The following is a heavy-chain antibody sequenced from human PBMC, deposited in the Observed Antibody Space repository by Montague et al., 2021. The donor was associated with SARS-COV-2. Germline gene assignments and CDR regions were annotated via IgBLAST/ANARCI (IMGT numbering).Heavy chain of an antibody. CDR1: GFTFSTYD. D-gene: IGHD3-16*02. V-gene: IGHV3-48*03. CDR2: ISTSAYTT. Sequence: SLRLSCAASGFTFSTYDMNWDRQAPGKGPEWTSYISTSAYTTSYAGSVKGRFTISRDNGKNSLYLQMNSLRVEDTAVYYCTRDYRSIVGDGLDIWGQGTKVTVSS. J-gene: IGHJ3*02. CDR3: TRDYRSIVGDGLDI.